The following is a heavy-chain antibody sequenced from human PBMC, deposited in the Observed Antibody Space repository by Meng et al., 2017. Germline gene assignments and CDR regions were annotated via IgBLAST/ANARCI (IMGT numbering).Heavy chain of an antibody. V-gene: IGHV1-2*02. Sequence: ASVKVSCKASGYTFTGYYMHWVRQAPGQGREWMGWINRNSGGTNYAQKLQGRVTMTTDTSTSTAYMELRSLRSDDTAVYYCARDVPGQRYCSGGSCYFFDAFDIWGQGTMVTVSS. CDR2: INRNSGGT. CDR1: GYTFTGYY. D-gene: IGHD2-15*01. J-gene: IGHJ3*02. CDR3: ARDVPGQRYCSGGSCYFFDAFDI.